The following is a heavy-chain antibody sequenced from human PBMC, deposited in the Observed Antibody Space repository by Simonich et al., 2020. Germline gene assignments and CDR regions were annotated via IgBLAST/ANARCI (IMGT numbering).Heavy chain of an antibody. Sequence: QVQLVQSGAEVKKPGSSVKVSCKASGGTLNSYAISWVPQAPGQGLECMGGIIPILGIANNAKKFQGRVTITADKSTSTAYMELSSLRSEDTAVYYCARGEAAAGMGFDYWGQGTLVTVSS. CDR2: IIPILGIA. V-gene: IGHV1-69*10. J-gene: IGHJ4*02. CDR3: ARGEAAAGMGFDY. CDR1: GGTLNSYA. D-gene: IGHD6-13*01.